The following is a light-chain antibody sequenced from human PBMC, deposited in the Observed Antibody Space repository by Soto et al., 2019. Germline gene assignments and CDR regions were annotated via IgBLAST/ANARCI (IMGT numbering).Light chain of an antibody. CDR3: QQYGSTPRT. CDR2: GAS. Sequence: TGLTQSRGTLSLSPGERATLSCRASQSVSSSYLAWYQQKPRQVPRLLIYGASSRATGIPDRFSGSGSGTDFTLTISRLEPEDFAVYYCQQYGSTPRTFGQGTKVDIK. J-gene: IGKJ1*01. CDR1: QSVSSSY. V-gene: IGKV3-20*01.